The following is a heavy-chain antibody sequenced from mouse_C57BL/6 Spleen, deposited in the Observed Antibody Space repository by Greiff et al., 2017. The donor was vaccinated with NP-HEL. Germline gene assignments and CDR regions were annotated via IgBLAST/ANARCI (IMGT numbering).Heavy chain of an antibody. CDR1: GYTFTSYW. D-gene: IGHD2-5*01. Sequence: QVQLQQPGTELVKPGASVKLSCKASGYTFTSYWMHWVKQRPGQGLEWIGNINPSNGGTNYNEKFKSKATLTVDKSSSTAYMQLSSLTSEDSAVYYGARHVYSNHGWLDDWGQGTSVTVSS. V-gene: IGHV1-53*01. CDR3: ARHVYSNHGWLDD. CDR2: INPSNGGT. J-gene: IGHJ4*01.